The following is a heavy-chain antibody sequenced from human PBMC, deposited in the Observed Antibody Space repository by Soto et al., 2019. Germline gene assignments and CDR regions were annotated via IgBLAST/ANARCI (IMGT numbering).Heavy chain of an antibody. J-gene: IGHJ5*02. CDR1: GESLNYFY. D-gene: IGHD6-19*01. CDR3: ARGQWPNRFAN. CDR2: FYDGGSI. V-gene: IGHV4-34*01. Sequence: QVQLQQWGAGLLKPSETLSLTCAVYGESLNYFYWSWIRQAPGKGLEWIGEFYDGGSINYNPSLKRRVPISAATSKNQFSLRVTSVTAADTAIYYCARGQWPNRFANWGQGTLVTVSS.